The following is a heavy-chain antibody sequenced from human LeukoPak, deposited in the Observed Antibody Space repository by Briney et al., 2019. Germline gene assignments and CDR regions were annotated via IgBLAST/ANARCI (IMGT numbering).Heavy chain of an antibody. V-gene: IGHV1-2*02. D-gene: IGHD3-10*01. Sequence: ASVKVSCKTSGYTFTGYYMHWVRQAPGQGLEWMGWINPNSGGTDYAQKFQGRVTMTRDTSISTAYKELGRLTSDDTAVYYCATDGYYYGSGTYPNYWGQGTLVTISS. CDR1: GYTFTGYY. J-gene: IGHJ4*02. CDR2: INPNSGGT. CDR3: ATDGYYYGSGTYPNY.